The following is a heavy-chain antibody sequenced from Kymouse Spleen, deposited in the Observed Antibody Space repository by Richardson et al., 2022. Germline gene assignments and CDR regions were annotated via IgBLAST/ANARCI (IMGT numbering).Heavy chain of an antibody. Sequence: QVQLQQWGAGLLKPSETLSLTCAVYGGSFSGYYWSWIRQPPGKGLEWIGEINHSGSTNYNPSLKSRVTISVDTSKNQFSLKLSSVTAADTAVYYCARGHSSSSPYFDYWGQGTLVTVSS. V-gene: IGHV4-34*01. CDR3: ARGHSSSSPYFDY. J-gene: IGHJ4*02. D-gene: IGHD6-6*01. CDR2: INHSGST. CDR1: GGSFSGYY.